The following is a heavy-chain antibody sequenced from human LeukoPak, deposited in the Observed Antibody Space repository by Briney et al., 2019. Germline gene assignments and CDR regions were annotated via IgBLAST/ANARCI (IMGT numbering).Heavy chain of an antibody. CDR2: INHSGST. CDR1: GGSFSGYY. D-gene: IGHD2-15*01. J-gene: IGHJ4*02. V-gene: IGHV4-34*01. Sequence: SETLSLTCAVYGGSFSGYYWSWIRQPPGKGLEWIGEINHSGSTNYNPSLKSRVTISVDTSKNQFSLKLSSVTAADTAVYYCAENGVHCSGGSCYYYWGQGTLVTVSS. CDR3: AENGVHCSGGSCYYY.